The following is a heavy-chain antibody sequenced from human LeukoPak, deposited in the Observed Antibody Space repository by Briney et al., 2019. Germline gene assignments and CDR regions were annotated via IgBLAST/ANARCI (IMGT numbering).Heavy chain of an antibody. D-gene: IGHD3-10*01. CDR1: GYTFTGYY. V-gene: IGHV1-2*06. Sequence: ASVKVSCKASGYTFTGYYMHWVRQAPGQGLEWMGRINPNSGGTNYAQKFQGRVTMTRDTSISTAYMELSGLRSDDTAVYYCARDPTPLYYGSGSPYYYYGMDVWGQGTTVTVSS. CDR3: ARDPTPLYYGSGSPYYYYGMDV. CDR2: INPNSGGT. J-gene: IGHJ6*02.